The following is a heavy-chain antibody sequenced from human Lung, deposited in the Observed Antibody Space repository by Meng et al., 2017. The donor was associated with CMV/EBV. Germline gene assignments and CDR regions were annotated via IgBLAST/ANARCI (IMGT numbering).Heavy chain of an antibody. D-gene: IGHD6-19*01. CDR3: ARDPYATGWAG. CDR1: GGSISISPW. V-gene: IGHV4-4*03. CDR2: IYHSGGT. Sequence: QVQEPRHVLVQPRGPLSLPCAVSGGSISISPWWSWVRQPPGKGLEWIGEIYHSGGTNYNPSLRGRVTISLDKSKNQFSLTLRSVTAADTAAYYCARDPYATGWAGWGQGTLVTVSS. J-gene: IGHJ4*02.